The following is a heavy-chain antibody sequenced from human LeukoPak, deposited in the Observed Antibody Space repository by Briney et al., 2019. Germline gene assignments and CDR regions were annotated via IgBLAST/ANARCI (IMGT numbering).Heavy chain of an antibody. CDR3: ARQPNYEGAYYFDY. D-gene: IGHD3-22*01. J-gene: IGHJ4*02. CDR1: GGSISSSSYY. Sequence: PSETLSLTCTVSGGSISSSSYYWGWIRQPPGKGLEWIGSIYYSGSTYYNPSLKSRVTISVDTSKNQFSLKLSSVTAADTAVYYCARQPNYEGAYYFDYWGQGTLVTVSS. CDR2: IYYSGST. V-gene: IGHV4-39*01.